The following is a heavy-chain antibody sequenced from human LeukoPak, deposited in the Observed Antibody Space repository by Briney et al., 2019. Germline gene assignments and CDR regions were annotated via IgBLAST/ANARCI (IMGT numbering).Heavy chain of an antibody. Sequence: SETLSLTCAVSGYSISSGYYWGWIRQPPGKGLEWIGSIYHSGSTYYNPSLKSRVTISVDTSKNQFSLKLSSVTAADTAVYYCARAGDYVESILNWFDPWGQGTLVTVSS. V-gene: IGHV4-38-2*01. J-gene: IGHJ5*02. D-gene: IGHD4-17*01. CDR1: GYSISSGYY. CDR2: IYHSGST. CDR3: ARAGDYVESILNWFDP.